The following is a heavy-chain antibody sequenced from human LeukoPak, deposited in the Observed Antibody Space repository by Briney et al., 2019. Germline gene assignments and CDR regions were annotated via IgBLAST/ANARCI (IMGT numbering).Heavy chain of an antibody. CDR2: INHSGST. V-gene: IGHV4-34*01. D-gene: IGHD3-22*01. CDR1: GGSFSGYY. CDR3: ARDPPNYYDSSGYFDY. J-gene: IGHJ4*02. Sequence: SETLSLTCAVYGGSFSGYYWSWIRQPPGKGLEWIGEINHSGSTNYNPSLKSRVTISVDTSKNQFSLKLSSVTAADTAVYYCARDPPNYYDSSGYFDYWGQGTLVTVSS.